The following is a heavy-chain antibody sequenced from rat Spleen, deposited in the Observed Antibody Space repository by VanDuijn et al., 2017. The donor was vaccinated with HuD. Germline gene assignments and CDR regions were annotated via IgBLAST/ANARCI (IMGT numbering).Heavy chain of an antibody. Sequence: EVQLVESGGGLVQPGRSLKLSCAASGFTFSDYNMAWVRQAPKKGLEWVATISYDGSSTYYRDSVEGRFTISRDNAKSTLYLQWDSLRCEDKATYSCPRHTPFNYGTVGDYWGQGVMVTVSS. CDR1: GFTFSDYN. CDR2: ISYDGSST. J-gene: IGHJ2*01. CDR3: PRHTPFNYGTVGDY. D-gene: IGHD1-11*01. V-gene: IGHV5-7*01.